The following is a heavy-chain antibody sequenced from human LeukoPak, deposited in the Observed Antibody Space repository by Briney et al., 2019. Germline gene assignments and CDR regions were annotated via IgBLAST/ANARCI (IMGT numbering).Heavy chain of an antibody. Sequence: PSETLSLTCTVSGGSISSGDYYWSWIRQPPGKGLEWIGYINYSGSTYYNPSLKSRVTISVDTSKNQFSLKLSSVTAADTAVYYCARASRDYYDSSGYSDYWGQGTLVTVSS. CDR2: INYSGST. CDR1: GGSISSGDYY. D-gene: IGHD3-22*01. J-gene: IGHJ4*02. CDR3: ARASRDYYDSSGYSDY. V-gene: IGHV4-30-4*01.